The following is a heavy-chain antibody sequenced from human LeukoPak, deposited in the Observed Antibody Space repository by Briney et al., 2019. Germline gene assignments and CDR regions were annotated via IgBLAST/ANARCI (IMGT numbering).Heavy chain of an antibody. D-gene: IGHD5-18*01. CDR3: VRAIYSYDSY. Sequence: PGGSLRLSCAASGFTFSSYWMTWVRQTPGKGLEWVANIKQDGSAKYYVDSVKGRFTISRDNAKNSLYLQMNSLRVEETALYYCVRAIYSYDSYWGQGTLVTVSS. J-gene: IGHJ4*02. V-gene: IGHV3-7*01. CDR1: GFTFSSYW. CDR2: IKQDGSAK.